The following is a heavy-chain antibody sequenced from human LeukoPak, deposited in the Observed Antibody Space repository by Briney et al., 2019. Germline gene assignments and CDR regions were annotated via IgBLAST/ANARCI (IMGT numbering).Heavy chain of an antibody. Sequence: ASVKVSCKASGYTFTGYYMHWVRQAPGQRPEWMGWINSGNSNTKYDQKFQGRVTITRDTSANTAYMELSSLRSEDTAVYYCAREQWLGSFYYYYYGLDVWGQGTTVTVSS. CDR2: INSGNSNT. V-gene: IGHV1-3*04. D-gene: IGHD6-19*01. J-gene: IGHJ6*02. CDR1: GYTFTGYY. CDR3: AREQWLGSFYYYYYGLDV.